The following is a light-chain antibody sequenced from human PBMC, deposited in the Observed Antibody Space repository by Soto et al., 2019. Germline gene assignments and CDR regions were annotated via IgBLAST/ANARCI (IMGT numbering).Light chain of an antibody. Sequence: EIMLTQSPATLSLYTGERATRSCRASQSVSSYLAWYQQKPGQAPRLLIYDASNRATGIPARFSGSGSGTDFTLTISGLEPEDFAVYYCQHRAIWPVTFGQGTRLEI. V-gene: IGKV3-11*01. CDR3: QHRAIWPVT. CDR2: DAS. J-gene: IGKJ5*01. CDR1: QSVSSY.